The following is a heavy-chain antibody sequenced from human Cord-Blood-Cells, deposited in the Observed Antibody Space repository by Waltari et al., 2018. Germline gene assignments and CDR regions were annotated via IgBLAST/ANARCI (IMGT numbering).Heavy chain of an antibody. CDR3: ARDFNGGGYFDL. D-gene: IGHD2-8*01. Sequence: QVQLVESGGGVVQPGRSLRLSCAASGFTFRSYAMHWVRQAPGKGLGGVEVISYDGSNKYYADSVKGRFTISRDNSKNTLYLQMNSLRAEDTAVYYCARDFNGGGYFDLWGRGTLVTVSS. V-gene: IGHV3-30-3*01. J-gene: IGHJ2*01. CDR2: ISYDGSNK. CDR1: GFTFRSYA.